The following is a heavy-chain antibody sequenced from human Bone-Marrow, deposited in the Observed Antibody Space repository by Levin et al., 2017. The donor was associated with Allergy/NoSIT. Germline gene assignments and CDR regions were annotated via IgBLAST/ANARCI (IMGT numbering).Heavy chain of an antibody. CDR2: IAPDGSTT. J-gene: IGHJ3*02. Sequence: LSLTCAASGLTFSSHWMFWVRQAPGKGLVWVSQIAPDGSTTAYADSVKGRFSISRDNAKNTLSLQLNSLTAEDTAVYHCATGNYLFAFDIWGRGTMVTVSS. CDR3: ATGNYLFAFDI. CDR1: GLTFSSHW. D-gene: IGHD3-10*01. V-gene: IGHV3-74*01.